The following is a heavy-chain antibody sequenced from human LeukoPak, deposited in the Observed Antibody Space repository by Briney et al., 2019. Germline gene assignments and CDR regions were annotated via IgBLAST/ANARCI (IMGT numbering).Heavy chain of an antibody. Sequence: SETLSLTCTVSGYSISTGYYWDWIRQPPGKGLEWIGTFYHGGSTYYNPSLKSRVTISVDTSKNQFSLKLSSVTAADTAVYYCARDRLQLQSWGQGTLVTVSS. V-gene: IGHV4-38-2*02. D-gene: IGHD5-24*01. CDR3: ARDRLQLQS. CDR2: FYHGGST. J-gene: IGHJ5*02. CDR1: GYSISTGYY.